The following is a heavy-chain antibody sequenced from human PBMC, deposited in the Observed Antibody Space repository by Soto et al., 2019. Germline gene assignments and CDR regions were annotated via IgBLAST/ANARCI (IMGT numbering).Heavy chain of an antibody. CDR2: VSGSGGST. D-gene: IGHD5-18*01. Sequence: HPGGSLRLSCAASGFTFSIYAMTWVRQAPGKGLEWVSSVSGSGGSTYYADSVRGRFTISRDNSKNTLYLQMNSLRAEDTALYYCAKDSKPHSYGDFDYWGQAPLVTVSS. CDR3: AKDSKPHSYGDFDY. J-gene: IGHJ4*02. V-gene: IGHV3-23*01. CDR1: GFTFSIYA.